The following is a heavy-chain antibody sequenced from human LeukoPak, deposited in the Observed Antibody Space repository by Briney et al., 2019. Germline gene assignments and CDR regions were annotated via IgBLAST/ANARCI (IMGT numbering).Heavy chain of an antibody. CDR2: ISAYNGNT. Sequence: ASVKVSCKASGYTFTSYGISWVRQAPGQGLEWMGWISAYNGNTNYAQKLQGRVTMTTDTSTSTAYMELRSLRSDDTAVYYCARDLSSTRYYYGVDVWGQGTTVTVSS. J-gene: IGHJ6*02. CDR1: GYTFTSYG. D-gene: IGHD2-2*01. V-gene: IGHV1-18*01. CDR3: ARDLSSTRYYYGVDV.